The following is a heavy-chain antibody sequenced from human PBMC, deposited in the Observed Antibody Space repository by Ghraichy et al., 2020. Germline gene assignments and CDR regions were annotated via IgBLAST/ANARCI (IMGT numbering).Heavy chain of an antibody. CDR2: VYSSGRT. CDR3: ARMGGGYSDFDY. CDR1: GYLISSSSYY. Sequence: SETLSLTCSVFGYLISSSSYYWAWIRQTPGKGLEYIGYVYSSGRTHLSPSLRSRLTMSVDTSNNLFSLKLNSVTAADTAVYFCARMGGGYSDFDYWGQGSLVTVSS. V-gene: IGHV4-39*07. J-gene: IGHJ4*02. D-gene: IGHD2-21*01.